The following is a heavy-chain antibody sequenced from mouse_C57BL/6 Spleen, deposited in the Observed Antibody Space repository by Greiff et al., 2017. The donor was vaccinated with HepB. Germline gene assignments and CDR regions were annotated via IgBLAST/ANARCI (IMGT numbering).Heavy chain of an antibody. CDR3: ARLVTRADYYAMDY. CDR1: GYTFTSYW. Sequence: QVQLQQSGAELVKPGASVKLSCKASGYTFTSYWMQWVKQRPGQGLEWIGEIDPSDSYTNYNQKFKGKATLTVDTSSSTAYMQLSSLTSEDSAVYYCARLVTRADYYAMDYWGQGTSVTVSS. V-gene: IGHV1-50*01. J-gene: IGHJ4*01. CDR2: IDPSDSYT. D-gene: IGHD2-1*01.